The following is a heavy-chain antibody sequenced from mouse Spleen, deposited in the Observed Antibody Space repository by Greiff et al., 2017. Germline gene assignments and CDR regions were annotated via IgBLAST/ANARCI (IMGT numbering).Heavy chain of an antibody. V-gene: IGHV1-82*01. J-gene: IGHJ1*01. CDR1: GYTFTSYW. CDR2: IYPGDGDT. CDR3: ARLSTLWYFDV. Sequence: QVQLQQPGTELVKPGASVKLSCKASGYTFTSYWMHWVKQRPGKGLEWIGRIYPGDGDTNYNGKFKGKATLTADKSSSTAYMQLSSLTSEDSAVYFCARLSTLWYFDVWGAGTTVTVSS.